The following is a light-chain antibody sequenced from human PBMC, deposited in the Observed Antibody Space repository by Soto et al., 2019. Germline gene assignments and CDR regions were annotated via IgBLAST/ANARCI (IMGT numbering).Light chain of an antibody. CDR2: DAS. Sequence: DIQMTQSPSTLSASVGDRVTITCRASKNINTWVAWYQQKPGKAPKLLIYDASSLESGVPSRFSGSGSGTEFTLTISSLQPDDFATYYCQQYNSYMWTFGQGTKVDVK. CDR3: QQYNSYMWT. V-gene: IGKV1-5*01. J-gene: IGKJ1*01. CDR1: KNINTW.